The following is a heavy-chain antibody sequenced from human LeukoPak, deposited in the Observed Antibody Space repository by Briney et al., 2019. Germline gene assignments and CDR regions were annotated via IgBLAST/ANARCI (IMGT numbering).Heavy chain of an antibody. CDR2: ISGDGRNI. CDR1: GFTFSSYW. Sequence: PGGSLRLSCVASGFTFSSYWMHWVRQDPRKGLVWVSRISGDGRNINYAGSVRGRFTISRDNAKNTLYLQMNSLRVEDTAVYYCARDDPTVTTGPPVGSWGQGTLVTVSS. J-gene: IGHJ4*02. V-gene: IGHV3-74*01. CDR3: ARDDPTVTTGPPVGS. D-gene: IGHD4-17*01.